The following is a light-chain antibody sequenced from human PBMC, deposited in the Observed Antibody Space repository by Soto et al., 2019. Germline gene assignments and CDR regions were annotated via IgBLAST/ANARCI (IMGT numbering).Light chain of an antibody. Sequence: QPVLTQSSSASASLGSSVKVTCTLSSGHSSYIIAWHQQQPRKAPRYLMKLEGSGIYKKGSGVPDRFSGSSSGADRYLTISKLQSDDEAVYYCETWDTITRVFGGGTNVTVL. CDR3: ETWDTITRV. CDR2: LEGSGIY. V-gene: IGLV4-60*03. J-gene: IGLJ2*01. CDR1: SGHSSYI.